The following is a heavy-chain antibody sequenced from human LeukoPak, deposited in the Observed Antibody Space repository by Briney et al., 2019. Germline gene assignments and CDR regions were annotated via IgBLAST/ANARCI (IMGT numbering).Heavy chain of an antibody. CDR1: GFTVSSNY. CDR2: IYSGGST. Sequence: GGSLRPSCAASGFTVSSNYMSWVRQAPGKGLEWVSVIYSGGSTYYADSVKGRFTISRDNSKNTLYLQMNSLRAEDTAVYYCAREPYCSRTSCYDYWGQGTLVTVSS. CDR3: AREPYCSRTSCYDY. V-gene: IGHV3-66*01. J-gene: IGHJ4*02. D-gene: IGHD2-2*01.